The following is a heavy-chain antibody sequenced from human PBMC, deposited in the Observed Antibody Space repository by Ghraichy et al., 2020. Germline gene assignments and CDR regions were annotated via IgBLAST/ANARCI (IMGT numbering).Heavy chain of an antibody. V-gene: IGHV1-8*01. CDR2: MNPNSGNT. Sequence: ASVKVSCKASGNTFSSYDINWVRQATGQGLELMGWMNPNSGNTGYAQKFEGRVTMTTDTSISTAYMELSSLRSEDTAVYYCARAARDGYVGYGMDVWGQGTTVTVS. D-gene: IGHD5-24*01. J-gene: IGHJ6*02. CDR3: ARAARDGYVGYGMDV. CDR1: GNTFSSYD.